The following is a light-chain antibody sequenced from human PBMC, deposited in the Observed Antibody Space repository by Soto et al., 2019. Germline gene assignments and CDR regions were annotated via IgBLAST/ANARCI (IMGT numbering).Light chain of an antibody. V-gene: IGKV1-5*03. CDR2: KAS. CDR3: QQYNSYSPNT. J-gene: IGKJ2*01. Sequence: DIQMTQSPSTLSASVGDRVTITCRASQSISSWLVWYQQKPGKAPKLLIYKASSLESGVPSRFSGSGSGTEFTLTISSLQPDDFATYYCQQYNSYSPNTFGQGTKLEIK. CDR1: QSISSW.